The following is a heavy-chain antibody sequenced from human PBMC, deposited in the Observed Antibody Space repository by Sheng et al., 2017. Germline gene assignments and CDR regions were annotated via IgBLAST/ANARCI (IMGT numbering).Heavy chain of an antibody. Sequence: QVQLVESGGGLVKPGGSLRLSCAASGFSFSDYYMTWVRQAPGKGLEWVSYLTNTGGATFYADSVKGRFTISRDNAKKSLYLQMNSLRVEDTAVYYCARDALYSGVYMDVWGQGTTVTVSS. CDR2: LTNTGGAT. D-gene: IGHD1-26*01. CDR3: ARDALYSGVYMDV. J-gene: IGHJ6*03. V-gene: IGHV3-11*04. CDR1: GFSFSDYY.